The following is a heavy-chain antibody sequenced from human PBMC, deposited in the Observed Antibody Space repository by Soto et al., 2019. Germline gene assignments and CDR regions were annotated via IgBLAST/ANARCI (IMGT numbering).Heavy chain of an antibody. CDR2: IYYSGST. CDR3: ARGGLGYCSGGSCYSAELSRYYYGMDV. CDR1: GCSLPRGGFY. Sequence: SETPSLTCPFSGCSLPRGGFYLSWVPPHPGEGLEWVGDIYYSGSTYYNPSLKSRVTISVDTSKNQFSLKLSSVTAADTAVYYCARGGLGYCSGGSCYSAELSRYYYGMDVWGQGTTVTVSS. V-gene: IGHV4-31*03. J-gene: IGHJ6*02. D-gene: IGHD2-15*01.